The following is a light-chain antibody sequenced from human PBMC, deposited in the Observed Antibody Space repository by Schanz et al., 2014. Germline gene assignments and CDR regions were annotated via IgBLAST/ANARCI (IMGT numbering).Light chain of an antibody. CDR3: AAWDDSLNGWV. CDR1: SSDVGGYNY. CDR2: DVN. J-gene: IGLJ3*02. V-gene: IGLV2-8*01. Sequence: QSALTQPPSASGSPGQSVTISCTGTSSDVGGYNYVSWYQQHPGKAPKLMIFDVNQRPSGVPDRFSGSKSGNTASLTVSGLQAEDEADYYCAAWDDSLNGWVFGGGTKLT.